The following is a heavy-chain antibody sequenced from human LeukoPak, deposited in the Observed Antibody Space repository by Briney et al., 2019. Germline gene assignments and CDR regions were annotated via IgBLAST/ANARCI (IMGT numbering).Heavy chain of an antibody. Sequence: SVKVSCKASGGTFSSYAISWVRQAPGQGLEWMGGIIPIFGTANCAQKFQGRVTITAGKSTSTAYMEPSSLRSEDTAVYYCARLIAGDFDYWGQGTLVTVSS. J-gene: IGHJ4*02. CDR3: ARLIAGDFDY. CDR2: IIPIFGTA. V-gene: IGHV1-69*06. D-gene: IGHD3-10*01. CDR1: GGTFSSYA.